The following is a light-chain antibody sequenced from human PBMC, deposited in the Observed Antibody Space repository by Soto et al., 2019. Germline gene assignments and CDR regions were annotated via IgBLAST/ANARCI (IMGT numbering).Light chain of an antibody. CDR3: QQYENLPT. Sequence: DIQMTQSPSSLSASVGDRVTITFQASHDIGNSLNWYQAKPGQAPKLVIYDAYNLETGVPSTFSGSGYGTLFTFTISGLRPEDIATYYCQQYENLPTFGQGTRLEI. CDR2: DAY. J-gene: IGKJ5*01. CDR1: HDIGNS. V-gene: IGKV1-33*01.